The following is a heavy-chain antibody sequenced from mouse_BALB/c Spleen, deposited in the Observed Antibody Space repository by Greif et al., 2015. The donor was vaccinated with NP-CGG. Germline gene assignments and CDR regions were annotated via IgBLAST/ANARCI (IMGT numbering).Heavy chain of an antibody. CDR2: ISDGGSYT. CDR1: GFTFSDYY. CDR3: ARDPLLGAMDY. V-gene: IGHV5-4*02. J-gene: IGHJ4*01. D-gene: IGHD2-10*01. Sequence: EVMLVESGGGLVKPGGSLKLSCAASGFTFSDYYMYWVRQTPEKRLEWVATISDGGSYTYYPDSVKGRFTVSRDNAKNNLYLQMSSLKSEDTAMYYCARDPLLGAMDYWGQGTSVTVSS.